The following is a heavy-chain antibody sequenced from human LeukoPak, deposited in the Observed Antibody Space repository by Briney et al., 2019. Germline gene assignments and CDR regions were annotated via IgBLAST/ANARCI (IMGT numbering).Heavy chain of an antibody. CDR3: ARDQEAGIKTKFDY. Sequence: GGSLRLSCAASGFTFSSYGMHWVRQAPGKGLEWVAVISYDGSNKYYADSVKGRFTISRDNSKNTLYLQMNSLRAEDTAVYYCARDQEAGIKTKFDYWGQGTLVTVSS. V-gene: IGHV3-30*03. CDR1: GFTFSSYG. J-gene: IGHJ4*02. CDR2: ISYDGSNK. D-gene: IGHD1-14*01.